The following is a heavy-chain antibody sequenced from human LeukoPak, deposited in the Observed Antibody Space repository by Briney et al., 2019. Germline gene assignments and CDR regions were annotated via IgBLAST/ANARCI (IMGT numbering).Heavy chain of an antibody. D-gene: IGHD3-22*01. CDR3: ARVGNGRYYYDSSGSLAHFDY. CDR1: GGSFSGYY. CDR2: INHSGST. V-gene: IGHV4-34*01. J-gene: IGHJ4*02. Sequence: SETLSLTCAVYGGSFSGYYWSWIRQPPGKGLEWIGEINHSGSTNYNPSLKSRVTISVDTSKNQFSLKLSSVTAADTAVYYCARVGNGRYYYDSSGSLAHFDYWGQGTLVTVSS.